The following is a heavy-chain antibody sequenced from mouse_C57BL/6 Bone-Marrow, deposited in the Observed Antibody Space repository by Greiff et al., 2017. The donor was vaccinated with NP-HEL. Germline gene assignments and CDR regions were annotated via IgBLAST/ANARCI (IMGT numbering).Heavy chain of an antibody. Sequence: QVQLQQPGAELVMPGASVKLSCKASGYTFTSYWMHWVKQRPGQGLEWIGVIDPSDSYTNYNQKFKGKSTLTVDKSSSTAYMQLSSLTSEDSAVYYCARGIMYYGYYYAMDYWGQGTSVTVSS. V-gene: IGHV1-69*01. D-gene: IGHD1-1*01. J-gene: IGHJ4*01. CDR1: GYTFTSYW. CDR3: ARGIMYYGYYYAMDY. CDR2: IDPSDSYT.